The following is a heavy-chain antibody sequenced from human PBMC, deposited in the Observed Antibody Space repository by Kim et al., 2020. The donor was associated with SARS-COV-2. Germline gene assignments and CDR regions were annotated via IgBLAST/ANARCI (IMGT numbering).Heavy chain of an antibody. CDR2: ISSSGSTI. J-gene: IGHJ6*02. V-gene: IGHV3-11*01. D-gene: IGHD3-22*01. CDR3: ARGSDSSGYYYYYYGMDV. Sequence: GGSLRLSCAASGFTFSDYYMSWIRQAPGKGLEWVSHISSSGSTIYYADSVKGRFTISRDNAKNSLYLQMNSLRAEDTAVYYCARGSDSSGYYYYYYGMDVWGQGTTVTVSS. CDR1: GFTFSDYY.